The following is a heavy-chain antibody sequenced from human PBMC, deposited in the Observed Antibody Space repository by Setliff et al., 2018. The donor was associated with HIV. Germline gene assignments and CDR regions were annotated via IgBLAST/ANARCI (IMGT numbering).Heavy chain of an antibody. D-gene: IGHD3-10*01. V-gene: IGHV4-59*11. CDR2: IYYTGST. CDR3: ARDNVLWLGILNYFDQ. J-gene: IGHJ4*02. Sequence: ETLSLTCTVSGGSISSHYWSWIRQPPGKGLEWIGNIYYTGSTNYNPSLKSRVTISVDTSKNQFSLKLSSVTAADTAVYYCARDNVLWLGILNYFDQWGQGTLGTAPQ. CDR1: GGSISSHY.